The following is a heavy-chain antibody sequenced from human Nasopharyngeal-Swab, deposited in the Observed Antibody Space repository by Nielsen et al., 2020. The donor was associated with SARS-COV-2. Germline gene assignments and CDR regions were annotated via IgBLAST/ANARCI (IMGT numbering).Heavy chain of an antibody. Sequence: GESLKISCAASGFTFSSYAMHWVRQAPGKGLEWVAVIWYDGSNKYYADSVKGRFTISRDNSKNTLYLQMNSLRAEDTAVYYCARNDYGDFYFDYWGQGTLVTVSS. CDR1: GFTFSSYA. D-gene: IGHD4-17*01. V-gene: IGHV3-33*08. CDR3: ARNDYGDFYFDY. CDR2: IWYDGSNK. J-gene: IGHJ4*02.